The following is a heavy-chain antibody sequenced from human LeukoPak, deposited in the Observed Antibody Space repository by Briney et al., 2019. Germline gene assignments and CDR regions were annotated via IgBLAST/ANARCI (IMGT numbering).Heavy chain of an antibody. Sequence: GESLKISCKGSGYNFTSYWISWVRQMPGKGLEWMGTIDPTDSYTNYSPAFQGHVTISADKSISTAYLQWNSLKASDTAMYYCARRSSWFTDWFDPWGQGTLVTVPS. J-gene: IGHJ5*02. CDR3: ARRSSWFTDWFDP. CDR2: IDPTDSYT. D-gene: IGHD6-13*01. CDR1: GYNFTSYW. V-gene: IGHV5-10-1*01.